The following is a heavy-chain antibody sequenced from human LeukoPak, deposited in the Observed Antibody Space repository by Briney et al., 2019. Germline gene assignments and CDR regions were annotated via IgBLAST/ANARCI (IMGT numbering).Heavy chain of an antibody. CDR2: IYYSGST. V-gene: IGHV4-59*01. D-gene: IGHD3-10*01. CDR1: GGSISSYY. CDR3: ARVDYYGSGSLDY. J-gene: IGHJ4*02. Sequence: SETLSLTCTVSGGSISSYYWSWIQQPPGKGLEWIGYIYYSGSTNYNPSLKSRVTISVDTSKNQFSLKLSSVTAADTAVYYCARVDYYGSGSLDYWGQGTLVTVSS.